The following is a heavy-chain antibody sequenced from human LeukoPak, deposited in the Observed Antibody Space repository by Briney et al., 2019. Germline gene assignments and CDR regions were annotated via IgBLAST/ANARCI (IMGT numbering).Heavy chain of an antibody. CDR1: GYTFTSYY. CDR2: INPSGGST. Sequence: GASVKVSCKASGYTFTSYYMHWVRQAPGQGLEWMGIINPSGGSTSYAQKFQGRVTMTRDMSTSTVYMELSSLRSEDTAVYYSAPTHYSNYAFDIWGQGTMVTVSS. J-gene: IGHJ3*02. CDR3: APTHYSNYAFDI. V-gene: IGHV1-46*01. D-gene: IGHD4-11*01.